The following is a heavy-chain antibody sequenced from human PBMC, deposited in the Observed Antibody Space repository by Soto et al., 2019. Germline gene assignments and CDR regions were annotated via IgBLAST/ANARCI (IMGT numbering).Heavy chain of an antibody. V-gene: IGHV2-26*01. CDR2: IFSNDEK. D-gene: IGHD3-16*02. CDR1: G. J-gene: IGHJ4*02. CDR3: ARINYDYVWGSYRPAPPVSEY. Sequence: GWSWISKKPGKALEWLAHIFSNDEKSYSTSLKSRLTISKDTSKSRVVLTMTNMDPVDTATYYCARINYDYVWGSYRPAPPVSEYWGQGTLVTGSS.